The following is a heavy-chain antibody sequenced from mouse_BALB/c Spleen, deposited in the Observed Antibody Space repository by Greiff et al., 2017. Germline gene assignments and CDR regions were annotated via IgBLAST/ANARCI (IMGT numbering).Heavy chain of an antibody. J-gene: IGHJ4*01. CDR1: GYSITSGYY. V-gene: IGHV3-6*02. Sequence: EVQLQQSGPGLVKPSQSLSLTCSVTGYSITSGYYWNWIRQFPGNKLEWMGYISYDGSNNYNPSLKNRISITRDTSKNQFFLKLNSVTTEDTATYYCASGITTVVDAMDYWGQGTSVTVSS. CDR3: ASGITTVVDAMDY. CDR2: ISYDGSN. D-gene: IGHD1-1*01.